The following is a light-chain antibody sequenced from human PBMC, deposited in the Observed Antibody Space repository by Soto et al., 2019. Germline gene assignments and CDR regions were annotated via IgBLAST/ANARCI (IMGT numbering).Light chain of an antibody. Sequence: QSVLTQPPSVSGAPGQRVTISCAGSSYNIGAGYDVNWYQQLPGRAPKLLIYDDNNRPSGVPDRFSGSKSATSASLAITGLQAEDEANYYCQSSDSSLSGSVVFGGGTKLTV. V-gene: IGLV1-40*01. CDR3: QSSDSSLSGSVV. CDR2: DDN. J-gene: IGLJ2*01. CDR1: SYNIGAGYD.